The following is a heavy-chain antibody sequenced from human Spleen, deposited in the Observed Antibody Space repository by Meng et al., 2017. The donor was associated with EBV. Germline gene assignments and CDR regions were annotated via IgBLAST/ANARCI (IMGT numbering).Heavy chain of an antibody. D-gene: IGHD4-11*01. CDR2: NDPENEET. J-gene: IGHJ5*02. Sequence: VQWTEHGVEAKSPGAPVKVSCKVSGYSLRVGTMNCVRHAPGKGLGWMGGNDPENEETVYAQKFQGRVTITEDTSTDTAHMELSSLRSEDTAVYYCATIYSDYFGYFDPWGPGTLVHVAS. CDR1: GYSLRVGT. CDR3: ATIYSDYFGYFDP. V-gene: IGHV1-24*01.